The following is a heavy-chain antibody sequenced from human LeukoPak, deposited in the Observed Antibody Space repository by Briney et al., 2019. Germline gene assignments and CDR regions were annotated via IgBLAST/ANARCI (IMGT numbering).Heavy chain of an antibody. CDR2: IRYDGSNT. V-gene: IGHV3-30*02. Sequence: QPGGSLRLSCAASGFTFSSYGMQWVRQAPGKGLEGVAFIRYDGSNTFYTDSVKGRFTISRDNSKNTLYLQMNSLRPEDTAVYYCAKSQYQLRWGDYFDYWGQGTLVTVSS. D-gene: IGHD4-23*01. CDR1: GFTFSSYG. J-gene: IGHJ4*02. CDR3: AKSQYQLRWGDYFDY.